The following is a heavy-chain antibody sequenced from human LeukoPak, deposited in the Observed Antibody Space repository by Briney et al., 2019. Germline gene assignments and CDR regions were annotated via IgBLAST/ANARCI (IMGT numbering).Heavy chain of an antibody. CDR1: GFIFTDYG. CDR2: IWSDATNM. J-gene: IGHJ4*02. Sequence: PGGSLRLSCAASGFIFTDYGFHWVRQAPGKGLEWAAAIWSDATNMFYANSVKGRFFIQRDDYQNTVYLEMSSLRAEDTAVYYCAKDAQRGFDYSNPFQYWGQGSLVTVSS. CDR3: AKDAQRGFDYSNPFQY. D-gene: IGHD4-11*01. V-gene: IGHV3-33*06.